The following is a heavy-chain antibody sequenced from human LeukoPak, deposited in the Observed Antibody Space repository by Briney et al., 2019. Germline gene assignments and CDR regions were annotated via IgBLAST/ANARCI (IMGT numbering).Heavy chain of an antibody. J-gene: IGHJ5*02. D-gene: IGHD3-10*01. CDR2: IKSKTDGGTT. CDR3: TTDYYGSGRP. CDR1: GFTFSSHG. V-gene: IGHV3-15*01. Sequence: PGGSLRLSCAASGFTFSSHGMNWVRQAPGKGLEWVGRIKSKTDGGTTDYAAPVKGKFTISRDDSKNTLYPQMNSLKTEDTAVYYCTTDYYGSGRPWGQGTLVTVSS.